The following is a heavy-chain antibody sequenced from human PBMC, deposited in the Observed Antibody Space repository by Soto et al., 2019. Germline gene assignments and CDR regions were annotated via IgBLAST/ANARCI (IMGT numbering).Heavy chain of an antibody. CDR1: GFPVSSKY. Sequence: GSLRLSCAASGFPVSSKYMSWVRQAPGKGLEWVSIIWSAGLIYYADSVRGRFTISRDISKNILYLEMTSLRADDTAVYYCAREAPMDVWGQGTTVTVSS. CDR3: AREAPMDV. V-gene: IGHV3-53*01. J-gene: IGHJ6*02. CDR2: IWSAGLI.